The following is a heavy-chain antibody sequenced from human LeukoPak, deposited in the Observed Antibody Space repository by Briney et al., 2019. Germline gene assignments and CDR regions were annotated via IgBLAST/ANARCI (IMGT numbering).Heavy chain of an antibody. D-gene: IGHD2-15*01. J-gene: IGHJ5*02. CDR2: IYYSGST. CDR1: GGSISSYY. Sequence: PSETLSLTCAVSGGSISSYYWSWIRQPPGKGLEWIGYIYYSGSTNYNPSLKSRVTISVDTSKNQFSLKLSSVTAADTAVYYCARTTRCSGGSCYFNWFDPWGQGTLVTVSS. CDR3: ARTTRCSGGSCYFNWFDP. V-gene: IGHV4-59*01.